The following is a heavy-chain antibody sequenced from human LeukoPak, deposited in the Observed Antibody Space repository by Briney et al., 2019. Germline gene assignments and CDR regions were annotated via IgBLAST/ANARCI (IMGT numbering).Heavy chain of an antibody. CDR1: GFTVSSNY. D-gene: IGHD3-16*01. Sequence: GGSLRLSCAASGFTVSSNYMSWVRQAPGKGLKWVSVIYSGGSTYYADSVRGRFTVSRDNAKRSLFLQMNSLRVDDTAVYYCSRRGWGSYSQDHWGQGTLVTVSA. CDR3: SRRGWGSYSQDH. CDR2: IYSGGST. J-gene: IGHJ4*02. V-gene: IGHV3-53*01.